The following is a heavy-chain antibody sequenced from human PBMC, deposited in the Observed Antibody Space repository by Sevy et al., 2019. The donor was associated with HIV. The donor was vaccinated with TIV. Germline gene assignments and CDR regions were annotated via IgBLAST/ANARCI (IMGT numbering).Heavy chain of an antibody. CDR3: ARDGGRYCSSTSCQYGMDV. CDR1: GGSISSYY. V-gene: IGHV4-59*01. CDR2: IYYSGST. J-gene: IGHJ6*02. D-gene: IGHD2-2*01. Sequence: SETPSLTCTVSGGSISSYYWSWIRQPPGKGLEWIGYIYYSGSTNYNPSLKSRVTISVDTSKNQFSLKLSSVTAADTAVYYCARDGGRYCSSTSCQYGMDVWGQGTTVTVSS.